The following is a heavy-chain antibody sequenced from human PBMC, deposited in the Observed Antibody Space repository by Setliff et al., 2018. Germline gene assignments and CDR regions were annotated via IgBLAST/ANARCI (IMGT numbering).Heavy chain of an antibody. CDR1: GDPFNAYG. CDR3: ATLTY. J-gene: IGHJ4*02. Sequence: GASVKVSCKASGDPFNAYGVSWVRQAPGQGLEWMGAIIPVLGMTDYAQKFQGRLTITADQSTTTVYMELSSLRFDDTALYYCATLTYWGRGTLVTVSS. CDR2: IIPVLGMT. V-gene: IGHV1-69*10.